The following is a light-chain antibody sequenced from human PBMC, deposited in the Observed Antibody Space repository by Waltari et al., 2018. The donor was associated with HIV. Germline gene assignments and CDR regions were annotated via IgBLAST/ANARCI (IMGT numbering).Light chain of an antibody. CDR2: DAS. CDR3: QQRSRKLT. Sequence: EIVMTQSPATLSVSPGERATLFCRASQSVSSYLAWYQQKPGQAPRLLIYDASNRATGIPARFSGSGSGTDFTLTISSLEPEDFAVYYCQQRSRKLTFGGGTKVEVK. V-gene: IGKV3-11*01. CDR1: QSVSSY. J-gene: IGKJ4*01.